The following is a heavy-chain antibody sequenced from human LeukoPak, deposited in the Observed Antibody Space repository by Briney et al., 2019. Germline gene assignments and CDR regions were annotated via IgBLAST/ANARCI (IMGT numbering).Heavy chain of an antibody. V-gene: IGHV3-48*02. Sequence: GGSLRLSCAASGFTFSTYSMNWVRQAPGKGLEWVSYISYSSSAIYYADSVKGRFTISRDNAKNSLSLQMNSLRDEDTAVYYCARDRGGMATPDRYWGQGTLVTVSS. J-gene: IGHJ4*02. CDR1: GFTFSTYS. CDR3: ARDRGGMATPDRY. CDR2: ISYSSSAI. D-gene: IGHD5-24*01.